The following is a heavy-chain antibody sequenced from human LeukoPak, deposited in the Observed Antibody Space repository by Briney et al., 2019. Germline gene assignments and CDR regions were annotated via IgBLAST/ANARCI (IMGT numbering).Heavy chain of an antibody. CDR3: ARGSSGWLNWFDP. J-gene: IGHJ5*02. D-gene: IGHD6-19*01. CDR2: IYYSGST. Sequence: PSETLSLTCTVSGGSISSYSWSWIRQPPGKGLEWIGYIYYSGSTNYSPSLKSRVTMSVDTSKNQFSLKLSSVTAADTAVYYCARGSSGWLNWFDPWGQGTLVTVSS. V-gene: IGHV4-59*08. CDR1: GGSISSYS.